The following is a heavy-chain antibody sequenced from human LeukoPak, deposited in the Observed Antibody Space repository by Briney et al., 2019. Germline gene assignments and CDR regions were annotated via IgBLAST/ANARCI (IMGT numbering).Heavy chain of an antibody. J-gene: IGHJ3*02. CDR3: ARSTGGWATDDPFDS. V-gene: IGHV4-4*07. CDR2: IYTSGRT. CDR1: GGSISSYY. Sequence: SETLSLTCTVSGGSISSYYSSWIRQPAGKGLEWIGRIYTSGRTNYNPSLKSRVTMSVDTPKNQFSLNLSSATARDTAVYYCARSTGGWATDDPFDSWGQGRKVSVCS. D-gene: IGHD5-12*01.